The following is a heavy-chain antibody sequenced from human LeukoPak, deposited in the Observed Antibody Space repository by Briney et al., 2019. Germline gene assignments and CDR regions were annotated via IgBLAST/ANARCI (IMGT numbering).Heavy chain of an antibody. CDR2: ISSSSSYI. J-gene: IGHJ4*02. Sequence: NPGGSLRLSCAASGFTFSSYSMNWVRQAPGKGLEWVSSISSSSSYIYYADSLKGRFTVSRDNAKNSLYLQMNSLRAEDTAVYYCARAAPTRTLIGSGADCWGQGTLVTVSS. CDR3: ARAAPTRTLIGSGADC. V-gene: IGHV3-21*01. D-gene: IGHD3-22*01. CDR1: GFTFSSYS.